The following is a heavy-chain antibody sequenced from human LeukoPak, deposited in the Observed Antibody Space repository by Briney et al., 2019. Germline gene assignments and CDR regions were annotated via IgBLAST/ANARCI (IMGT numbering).Heavy chain of an antibody. D-gene: IGHD3-9*01. J-gene: IGHJ4*02. CDR3: ARNDILTGYSDY. V-gene: IGHV3-21*01. CDR2: ISSSSSYI. Sequence: GGSVRLSCADSGFTFSSYSMSWVRQAPGKGLEWVSSISSSSSYIYYADSVKGRFTISRDNAKNSLYLQMNSLRAEDTAVYYCARNDILTGYSDYWGQGTLVTVSS. CDR1: GFTFSSYS.